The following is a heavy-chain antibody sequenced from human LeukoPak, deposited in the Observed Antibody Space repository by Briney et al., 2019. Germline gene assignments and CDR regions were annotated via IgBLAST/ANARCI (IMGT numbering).Heavy chain of an antibody. J-gene: IGHJ3*02. Sequence: GESLKISCKGSGYSFTSYWIGWVRQMPGKGLEWMGIIYPGDSDTRYSPSFQGQVTISADKSISTAYLQWSSLKASDTAMYYCARRYDSSGYNVAFDIWGQGTMVTVSS. V-gene: IGHV5-51*01. CDR1: GYSFTSYW. CDR2: IYPGDSDT. CDR3: ARRYDSSGYNVAFDI. D-gene: IGHD3-22*01.